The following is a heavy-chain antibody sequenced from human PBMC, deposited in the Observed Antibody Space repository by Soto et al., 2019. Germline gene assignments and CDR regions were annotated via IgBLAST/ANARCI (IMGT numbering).Heavy chain of an antibody. CDR1: GYNFTNFD. CDR3: ARLAEYCNGIKCYSNFDF. V-gene: IGHV1-8*01. CDR2: MNPSSGET. D-gene: IGHD2-15*01. J-gene: IGHJ4*01. Sequence: GASVNVSCKTSGYNFTNFDINWVRQAPGRGLVWMGWMNPSSGETGSAQNFQGRVTMTRDISTRTFFMQLTSLRSEDTAIYYCARLAEYCNGIKCYSNFDFWGRGTQVTLSS.